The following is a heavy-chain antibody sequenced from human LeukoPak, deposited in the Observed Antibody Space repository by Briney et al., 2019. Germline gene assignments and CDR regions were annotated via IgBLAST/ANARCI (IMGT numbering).Heavy chain of an antibody. CDR3: ARVRDQWLSHGMDV. CDR2: INPNSGGT. CDR1: GYTLTELS. J-gene: IGHJ6*02. D-gene: IGHD6-19*01. V-gene: IGHV1-2*06. Sequence: ASVKVSCKVSGYTLTELSMHWVRQAPGKGLEWMGRINPNSGGTNYAQKFQGRVTMTRDASISTAYMELSRLRYDDTAVYYCARVRDQWLSHGMDVWGQGTTVTVS.